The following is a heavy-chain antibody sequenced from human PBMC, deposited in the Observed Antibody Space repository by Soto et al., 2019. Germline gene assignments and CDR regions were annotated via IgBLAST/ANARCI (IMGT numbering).Heavy chain of an antibody. J-gene: IGHJ4*02. CDR2: IYYNDDR. V-gene: IGHV2-5*01. CDR1: GFSFTTAGVA. CDR3: AHSDGGYEIIYFDF. D-gene: IGHD5-12*01. Sequence: GSGPTLVNPTQTLTLTCTFSGFSFTTAGVAVRWIRQTPGGALEWLTLIYYNDDRRFSPSLKTRLTITGDTSKNQVVLSLTNVDPGDTATYFCAHSDGGYEIIYFDFWGQGIPVTVSS.